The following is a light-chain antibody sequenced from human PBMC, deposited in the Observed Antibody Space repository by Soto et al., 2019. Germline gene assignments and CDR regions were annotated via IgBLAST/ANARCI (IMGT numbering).Light chain of an antibody. CDR2: EVS. CDR1: SSDVGGYDH. J-gene: IGLJ2*01. Sequence: QSVLTQPASVSGSPGQSITISCTGTSSDVGGYDHVSWYQQHPGKAPKVLIYEVSYRPSGVSNRFSGSKSGSTASLTISGLQTEDEADYYCSSDTSSSTGEVFGGGTKLTVL. CDR3: SSDTSSSTGEV. V-gene: IGLV2-14*01.